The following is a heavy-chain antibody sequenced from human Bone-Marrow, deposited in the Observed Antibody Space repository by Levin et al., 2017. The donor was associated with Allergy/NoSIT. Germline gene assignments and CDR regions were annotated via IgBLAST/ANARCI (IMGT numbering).Heavy chain of an antibody. CDR3: AVLSAPFDY. J-gene: IGHJ4*02. CDR1: GFIFSSYW. Sequence: AGGSLRLSCAASGFIFSSYWMHWVRQPPGKGLVWVSRINSDGSNITYADAVKGRITVSRDNAKNTLFLQMNSLRAEDTAVYYCAVLSAPFDYWGQGTLATVSS. V-gene: IGHV3-74*01. D-gene: IGHD4/OR15-4a*01. CDR2: INSDGSNI.